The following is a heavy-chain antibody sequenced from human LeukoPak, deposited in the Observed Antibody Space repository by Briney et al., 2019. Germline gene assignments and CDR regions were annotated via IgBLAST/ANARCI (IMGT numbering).Heavy chain of an antibody. CDR2: IYSGGST. CDR1: GLTVSSNY. Sequence: PGGSLRLSCAASGLTVSSNYMSWVRQAPGKGLEWVSVIYSGGSTYYADSVKGRFTISRDNSKNTLYLQMSSLRAEDTALYYCARRHRDSWSFDYWGQGTLVTVSA. D-gene: IGHD4-11*01. V-gene: IGHV3-66*02. J-gene: IGHJ4*02. CDR3: ARRHRDSWSFDY.